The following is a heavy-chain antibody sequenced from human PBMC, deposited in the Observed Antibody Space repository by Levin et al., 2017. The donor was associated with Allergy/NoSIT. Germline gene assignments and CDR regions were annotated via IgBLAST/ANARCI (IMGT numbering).Heavy chain of an antibody. V-gene: IGHV1-2*02. CDR1: GYTFTGYY. CDR3: ARQGGGYGIRFDY. CDR2: INPNSGGT. D-gene: IGHD5-12*01. J-gene: IGHJ4*02. Sequence: GESLKISCKASGYTFTGYYMHWVRQAPGQGLEWMGWINPNSGGTNYAQKFQGRVTMTRDTSISTAYMELSRLRSDDTAVYYCARQGGGYGIRFDYWGQGTLVTVSS.